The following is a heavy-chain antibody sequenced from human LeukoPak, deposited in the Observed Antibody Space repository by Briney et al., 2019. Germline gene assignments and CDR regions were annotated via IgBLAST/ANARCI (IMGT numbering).Heavy chain of an antibody. D-gene: IGHD1-7*01. CDR2: TSDRGDYT. CDR1: GFTFTSYS. V-gene: IGHV3-23*01. J-gene: IGHJ4*02. CDR3: ARKAQYNGHYPLDY. Sequence: GGSLRLSCAASGFTFTSYSMSWVRQAPGKGLEWVSGTSDRGDYTYYADSVKGRFTISRDSSKNTLLLQMNSLRAEDTALYFCARKAQYNGHYPLDYWGQGTLVTVSS.